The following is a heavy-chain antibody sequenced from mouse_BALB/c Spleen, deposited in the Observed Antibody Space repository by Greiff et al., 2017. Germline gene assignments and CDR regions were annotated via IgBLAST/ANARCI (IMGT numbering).Heavy chain of an antibody. Sequence: VQLQQSGAELARPGASVKMSCKASGYTFTSYTMHWVKQRPGQGLEWIGSINPSSGYNNYNQKVTNKATLTADKSSSTAYMQLLSLTSEDSAVYYCARSGLTGKDYWGQGTTLTVSS. D-gene: IGHD4-1*01. J-gene: IGHJ2*01. CDR3: ARSGLTGKDY. CDR2: INPSSGYN. V-gene: IGHV1-4*01. CDR1: GYTFTSYT.